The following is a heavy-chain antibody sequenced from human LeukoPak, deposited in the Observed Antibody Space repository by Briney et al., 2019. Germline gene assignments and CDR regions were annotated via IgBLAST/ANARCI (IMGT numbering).Heavy chain of an antibody. J-gene: IGHJ4*02. Sequence: GGSLRLSCGASGFTFSNSWIHWVRQAPGKGLEWVSSISSSSSYIYYADSVKGRFTISRDNAKNSLYLQMNSLRAEDTAVYYCARDRSIAAAGFDYWGQGTLVTVSS. V-gene: IGHV3-21*01. D-gene: IGHD6-13*01. CDR3: ARDRSIAAAGFDY. CDR1: GFTFSNSW. CDR2: ISSSSSYI.